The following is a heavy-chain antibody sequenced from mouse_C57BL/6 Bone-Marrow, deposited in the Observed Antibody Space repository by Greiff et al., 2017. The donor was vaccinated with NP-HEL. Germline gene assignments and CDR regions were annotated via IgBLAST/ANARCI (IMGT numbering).Heavy chain of an antibody. CDR2: IWSGGST. Sequence: QVQLQQSGPGLVQPSQSLSITCTVSGFSLTSYGVHWVRQSPGKGLEWLGVIWSGGSTDYNAAFISRLSISKDNSKSQVFFKMNSLQADDTAIYYCASHGTFYAMDYWGQGTSVTVSS. V-gene: IGHV2-2*01. CDR3: ASHGTFYAMDY. J-gene: IGHJ4*01. D-gene: IGHD2-1*01. CDR1: GFSLTSYG.